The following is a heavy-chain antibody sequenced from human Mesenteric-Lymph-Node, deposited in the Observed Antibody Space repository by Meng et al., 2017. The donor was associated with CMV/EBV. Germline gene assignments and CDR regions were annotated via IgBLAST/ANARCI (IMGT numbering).Heavy chain of an antibody. CDR3: ARGQGSETYCTSTNCYRDDAFDI. D-gene: IGHD2-2*01. CDR1: GFTVSSNY. Sequence: GESLKISCAASGFTVSSNYMSWVRQAPGKGLEWVSVIYSGGSTYYADSVKGRFTISRDNSKNTLYLQMNSLRAEDTAVYYCARGQGSETYCTSTNCYRDDAFDIWGQGTMVTVSS. V-gene: IGHV3-53*01. J-gene: IGHJ3*02. CDR2: IYSGGST.